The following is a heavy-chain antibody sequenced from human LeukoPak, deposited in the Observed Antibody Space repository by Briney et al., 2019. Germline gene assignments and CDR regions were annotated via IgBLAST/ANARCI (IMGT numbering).Heavy chain of an antibody. CDR1: GFTFSSYG. D-gene: IGHD6-6*01. CDR2: ISYDGSNK. CDR3: AKDFRSSYSSSDP. Sequence: GGSLRLSCAASGFTFSSYGMHWVRQAPGKGLEWVAVISYDGSNKYYADSVKGRFTISRDNSKNTLYLQMNSLRAEDTAVYYCAKDFRSSYSSSDPRGQGTLVTVS. V-gene: IGHV3-30*18. J-gene: IGHJ5*02.